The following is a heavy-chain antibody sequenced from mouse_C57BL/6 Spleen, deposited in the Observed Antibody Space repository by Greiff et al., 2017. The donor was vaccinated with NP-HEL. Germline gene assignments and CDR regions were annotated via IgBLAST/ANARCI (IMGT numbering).Heavy chain of an antibody. CDR2: INSDGGST. V-gene: IGHV5-2*03. J-gene: IGHJ4*01. D-gene: IGHD2-5*01. CDR1: EYEFPSHD. Sequence: DVKLVESGGGLVQPGESLKLSCESNEYEFPSHDMSWVRKTPEKRLELVAAINSDGGSTYYPDTMERRFIISRDNAKNTLFLQMTSLRSEDTAMYYCATYYSNLYAMDYWGQGTSVTVSS. CDR3: ATYYSNLYAMDY.